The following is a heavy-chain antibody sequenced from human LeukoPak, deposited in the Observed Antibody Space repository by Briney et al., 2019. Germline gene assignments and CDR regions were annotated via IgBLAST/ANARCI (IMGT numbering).Heavy chain of an antibody. CDR3: ARYSGSPYYFDY. D-gene: IGHD1-26*01. CDR1: GGSISSYY. V-gene: IGHV4-59*01. J-gene: IGHJ4*02. CDR2: IYYSGST. Sequence: SETLSLTCTVSGGSISSYYWSWIRQPPGKGLEWIGYIYYSGSTNYNPSLKGRVTISVDTSKNQFSLKLSSVTAADTAVYYCARYSGSPYYFDYWGQGTLVTVSS.